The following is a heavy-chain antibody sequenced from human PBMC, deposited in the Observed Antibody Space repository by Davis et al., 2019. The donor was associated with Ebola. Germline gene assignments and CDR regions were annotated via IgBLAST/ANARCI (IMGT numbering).Heavy chain of an antibody. J-gene: IGHJ4*02. D-gene: IGHD5-24*01. V-gene: IGHV3-11*04. CDR3: ARENGWLQLGMNY. Sequence: GESLKISCAASGFTFSDYYMSWIRQAPGKGLEWVSYISSSGSTIYYADSVKGRFTISRDNAKNSLYLQMNSLRDEDTAVYYCARENGWLQLGMNYWGQGTLVTVSA. CDR1: GFTFSDYY. CDR2: ISSSGSTI.